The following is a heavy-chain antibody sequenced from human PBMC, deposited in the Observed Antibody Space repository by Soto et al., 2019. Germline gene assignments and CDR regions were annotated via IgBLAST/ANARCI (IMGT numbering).Heavy chain of an antibody. Sequence: SETLSLTCTVSGGSISSSSYYWGWIRQPPGKGLEWIGSIYYSGSTYYNPSLKSRVTISVDTSKNQFSLKLSSVTAADTAVYYCARTYVMMVPAAFLFDYWGQGTLVTVSS. V-gene: IGHV4-39*01. CDR3: ARTYVMMVPAAFLFDY. CDR2: IYYSGST. D-gene: IGHD2-8*01. J-gene: IGHJ4*02. CDR1: GGSISSSSYY.